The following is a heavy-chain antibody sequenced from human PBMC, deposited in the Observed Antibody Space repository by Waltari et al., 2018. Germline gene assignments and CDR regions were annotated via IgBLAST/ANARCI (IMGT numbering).Heavy chain of an antibody. CDR1: GDSVSSNSAA. Sequence: QVQLQQSGPGLVKPSQTLSLTCAISGDSVSSNSAAWNWIRQSPSRGLEWLGRTYYRSKWYNDYAVSVKNRITINPDTSKNQFSLQLNSVTPEDTAVYYCARDHPRNRVGATTHAFDIWGQGTMVTVSS. D-gene: IGHD1-26*01. J-gene: IGHJ3*02. CDR3: ARDHPRNRVGATTHAFDI. V-gene: IGHV6-1*01. CDR2: TYYRSKWYN.